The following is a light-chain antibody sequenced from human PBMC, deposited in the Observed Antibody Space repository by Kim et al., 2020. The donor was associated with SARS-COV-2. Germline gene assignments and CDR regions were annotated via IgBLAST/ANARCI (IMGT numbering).Light chain of an antibody. CDR1: SSDVGGYNY. Sequence: QSALTQPASVSGSPGQSITISCTGTSSDVGGYNYVSWYQQHPGKAPKLMIYDVSKQPSGVSNRFSGSKSGNTASLTISGLQAEDEADYYCSSYTSSSRVFGGGTQLTVL. CDR2: DVS. J-gene: IGLJ3*02. CDR3: SSYTSSSRV. V-gene: IGLV2-14*01.